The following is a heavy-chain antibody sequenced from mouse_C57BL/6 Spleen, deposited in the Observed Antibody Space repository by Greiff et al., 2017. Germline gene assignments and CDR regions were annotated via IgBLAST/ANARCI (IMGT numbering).Heavy chain of an antibody. V-gene: IGHV1-82*01. Sequence: QVQLKQSGPELVKPGASVKISCKASGYAFSSSWMNWVKQRPGKGLEWLGRIYPGDGATNYNGKFKGKATLTADNSSSTAYMQLSSLTSWDPAVYFCASWYFDVWGTGTTVTVSS. CDR1: GYAFSSSW. CDR2: IYPGDGAT. J-gene: IGHJ1*03. CDR3: ASWYFDV.